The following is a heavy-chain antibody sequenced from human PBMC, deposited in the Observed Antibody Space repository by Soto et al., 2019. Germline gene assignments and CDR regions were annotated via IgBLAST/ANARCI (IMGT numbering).Heavy chain of an antibody. V-gene: IGHV3-30-3*01. CDR3: SRAPFDRSGYFAY. CDR2: ISYDETNE. Sequence: GGSLRLSCAASGFTFSRYSMHWVRQAPGKGLEWVAAISYDETNESYADSVKGRFTISRDISKNTMFLQMNSLRPEDTAVYFCSRAPFDRSGYFAYWGQGTLVTVSS. CDR1: GFTFSRYS. J-gene: IGHJ4*02. D-gene: IGHD3-22*01.